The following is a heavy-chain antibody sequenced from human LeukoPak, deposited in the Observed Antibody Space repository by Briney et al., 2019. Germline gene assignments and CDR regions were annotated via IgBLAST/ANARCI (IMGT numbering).Heavy chain of an antibody. Sequence: PGGSLRLSCAASGFTFNTYWMTWVRQAPGRGLEWVANIKPDGSEKYYADSVKGRFTISRDNAKNSVYLQMNSLGAEDTALYYCVRGITIVRGVVIGFAFDIWGQGTIVTVSS. CDR3: VRGITIVRGVVIGFAFDI. J-gene: IGHJ3*02. D-gene: IGHD3-10*01. V-gene: IGHV3-7*04. CDR2: IKPDGSEK. CDR1: GFTFNTYW.